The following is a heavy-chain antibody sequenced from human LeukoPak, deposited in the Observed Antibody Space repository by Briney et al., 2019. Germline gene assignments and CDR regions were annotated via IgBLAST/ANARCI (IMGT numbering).Heavy chain of an antibody. D-gene: IGHD4-23*01. CDR2: VYHSGST. J-gene: IGHJ2*01. Sequence: PSETLSLTCTVSGGSVSRYYWSWIRQPPGKGREWIGYVYHSGSTNYNPALKSRVTISLDTSENQFSLKLSSVTAADTAVYYCAREANSPTARYWYFDLWGRGTLVTVSS. CDR3: AREANSPTARYWYFDL. V-gene: IGHV4-59*02. CDR1: GGSVSRYY.